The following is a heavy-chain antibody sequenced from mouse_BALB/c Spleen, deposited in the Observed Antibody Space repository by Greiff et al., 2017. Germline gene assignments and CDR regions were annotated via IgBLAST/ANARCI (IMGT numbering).Heavy chain of an antibody. Sequence: VQLQQPGAELVKPGASVKMSCKASGYTFTSSWMHWVKQRPGQGLEWIGVIDPSDSYTSYNQKFKGKATLTVDTSSSTAYMQLSSLTSEDSAVYYCTRSLYYGNLDDWGQGTTRTVSS. J-gene: IGHJ2*01. CDR2: IDPSDSYT. D-gene: IGHD2-1*01. CDR3: TRSLYYGNLDD. V-gene: IGHV1S127*01. CDR1: GYTFTSSW.